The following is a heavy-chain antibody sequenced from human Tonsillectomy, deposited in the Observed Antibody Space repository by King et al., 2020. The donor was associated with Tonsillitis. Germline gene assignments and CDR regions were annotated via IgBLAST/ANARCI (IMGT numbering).Heavy chain of an antibody. CDR3: ARRGRARGTTVDY. CDR2: MNPNSGNT. V-gene: IGHV1-8*01. D-gene: IGHD1-7*01. CDR1: GYTCTIYD. J-gene: IGHJ4*02. Sequence: VQLVESGAEVKKPGASVKVSCKASGYTCTIYDINWVRQAAGQGLEWMGWMNPNSGNTGYAQQFPGRVSMTRNTSITTAYMERSDLRSDDTAVLYCARRGRARGTTVDYWGQGTLVTVSS.